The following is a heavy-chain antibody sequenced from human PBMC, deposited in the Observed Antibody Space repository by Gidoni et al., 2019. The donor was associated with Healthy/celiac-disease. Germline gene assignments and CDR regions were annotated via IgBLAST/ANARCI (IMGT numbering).Heavy chain of an antibody. CDR1: GFTFSSYA. D-gene: IGHD3-22*01. V-gene: IGHV3-30-3*01. Sequence: QVQLVESGGGVVQPGRSLRLSGAASGFTFSSYAMHWVRQAPGKGLEWVAVISYDGSNKYYADSVKGRFTISRDNSKTTLYLQMNSLRAEDTAVYYCARDWRRPVAMIVVVTPDYWGQGTLVTVSS. J-gene: IGHJ4*02. CDR2: ISYDGSNK. CDR3: ARDWRRPVAMIVVVTPDY.